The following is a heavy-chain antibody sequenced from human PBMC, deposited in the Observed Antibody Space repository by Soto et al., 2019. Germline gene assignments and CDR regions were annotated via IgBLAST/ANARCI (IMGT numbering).Heavy chain of an antibody. D-gene: IGHD3-3*01. V-gene: IGHV1-18*01. J-gene: IGHJ5*02. CDR2: ISAYNGNT. CDR1: GYTFTSYG. Sequence: ASVKVSCKASGYTFTSYGISWVRQAPGQGLEWMGWISAYNGNTNYAQKLQGRVTMTTDTSTSTAYMELRSLRSDDTAVYYWARFWSGYYKGWFDPWGQGTLVTVSS. CDR3: ARFWSGYYKGWFDP.